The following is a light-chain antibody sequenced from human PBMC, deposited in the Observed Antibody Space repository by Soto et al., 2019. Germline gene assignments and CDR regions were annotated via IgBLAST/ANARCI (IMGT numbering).Light chain of an antibody. Sequence: QPVPTQPPPGSGAPGQRVPISFPGGNSKNGVGYNVHWYQQLPGAAPNLLIHGNSNRPSGVPDRFSGSKSGTSASLAITGLQAEVEADYYCQSYDSRLSGSYVFGTGTKVTVL. CDR1: NSKNGVGYN. CDR2: GNS. CDR3: QSYDSRLSGSYV. J-gene: IGLJ1*01. V-gene: IGLV1-40*01.